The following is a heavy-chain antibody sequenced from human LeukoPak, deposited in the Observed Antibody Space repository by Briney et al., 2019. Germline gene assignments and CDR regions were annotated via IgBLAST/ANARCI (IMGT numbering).Heavy chain of an antibody. V-gene: IGHV3-48*01. CDR3: ARNIPVTRWGY. CDR2: ISSSSSAI. J-gene: IGHJ4*02. Sequence: PGGSLRLSCAASGFTFSSYSMNWVRQAPGKGLEWVSYISSSSSAIYYADSVKGRFTISRDNSKNTVYLQMNSLRAEDTAVYYCARNIPVTRWGYWGQGTLVTVSS. D-gene: IGHD2-21*01. CDR1: GFTFSSYS.